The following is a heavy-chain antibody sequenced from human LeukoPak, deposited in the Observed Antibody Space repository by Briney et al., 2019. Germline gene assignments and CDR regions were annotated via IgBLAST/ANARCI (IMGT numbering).Heavy chain of an antibody. CDR2: INPKTGGI. CDR3: AREWGPNYVQGWFDP. CDR1: GYTFSDFY. V-gene: IGHV1-2*02. Sequence: ASLKISCKTSGYTFSDFYIHWVRQAPGQGLEWMGWINPKTGGITYSQKFKGRGTMTRDTSLNTAHMEVTGLTFGDTAVYYCAREWGPNYVQGWFDPWGQGTLVSVSS. J-gene: IGHJ5*02. D-gene: IGHD3-10*02.